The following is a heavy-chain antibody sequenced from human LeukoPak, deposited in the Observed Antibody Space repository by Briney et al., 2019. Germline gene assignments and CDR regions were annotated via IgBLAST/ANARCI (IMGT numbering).Heavy chain of an antibody. V-gene: IGHV3-23*01. Sequence: GGSLRLSCAASGFTFSSYAMSWVRQAPGKGVEWVSAISGSGGSTYYADSVKGRFTISRDNSKNTLYLQMSSLRAEDTAVYYCAKDPYGTRYFDYWGQGTLVTVSS. J-gene: IGHJ4*02. CDR1: GFTFSSYA. D-gene: IGHD2-2*01. CDR2: ISGSGGST. CDR3: AKDPYGTRYFDY.